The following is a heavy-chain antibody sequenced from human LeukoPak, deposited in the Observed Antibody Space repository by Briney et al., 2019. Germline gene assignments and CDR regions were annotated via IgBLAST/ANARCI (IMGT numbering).Heavy chain of an antibody. CDR2: INHSGST. D-gene: IGHD2-15*01. Sequence: SETLSLTCAVYGGSFSGYYWSWIRQPPGKGLEWIGEINHSGSTNYNPSLKSRVTISVDTSKNQFSLKLSSVTAADTAVYYCARAVGYCSGGSCCSGWFDPWGQGTLVTVSS. CDR3: ARAVGYCSGGSCCSGWFDP. J-gene: IGHJ5*02. CDR1: GGSFSGYY. V-gene: IGHV4-34*01.